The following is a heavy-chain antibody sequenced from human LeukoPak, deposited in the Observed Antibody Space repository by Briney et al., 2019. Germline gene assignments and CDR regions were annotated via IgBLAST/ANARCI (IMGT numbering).Heavy chain of an antibody. CDR3: TSFSGYCSSTSCPIGAFDI. D-gene: IGHD2-2*01. J-gene: IGHJ3*02. V-gene: IGHV3-73*01. Sequence: GGSLRLSCAASGFTFSGSAMHWVRQASGKGLEWVGRIRSKANSYATAYAASVKGRFTISRDDSKNTAYLQMNSLKTEDTAVYYCTSFSGYCSSTSCPIGAFDIWGHGTMVTVSS. CDR2: IRSKANSYAT. CDR1: GFTFSGSA.